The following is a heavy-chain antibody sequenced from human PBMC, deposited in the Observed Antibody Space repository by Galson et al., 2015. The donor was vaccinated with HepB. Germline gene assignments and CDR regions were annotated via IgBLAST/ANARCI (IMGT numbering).Heavy chain of an antibody. CDR3: ARDEALRHYYGMDV. J-gene: IGHJ6*02. Sequence: SLRLSCAASGFTFSSYWMHWVRQAPGKGLVWVSRINSDGSSTSYADSVKGRFTISRDNAKNTLYLQMNSLRAEDTAVYYCARDEALRHYYGMDVWGQGTTVTASS. CDR2: INSDGSST. V-gene: IGHV3-74*01. CDR1: GFTFSSYW.